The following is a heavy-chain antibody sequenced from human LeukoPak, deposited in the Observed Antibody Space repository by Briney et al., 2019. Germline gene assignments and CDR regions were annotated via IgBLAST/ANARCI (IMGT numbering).Heavy chain of an antibody. CDR1: GFIFSDYS. CDR3: AREYSSYYFDY. J-gene: IGHJ4*02. V-gene: IGHV3-48*01. CDR2: ITGSGTTI. D-gene: IGHD6-6*01. Sequence: GGSLRLSCAASGFIFSDYSMNWVRQAPGQGLEWLSYITGSGTTIYYADSVKGRFTISRDNAKNSLYLQMNSLRAEDTAVYYCAREYSSYYFDYWGQGTLVTVSS.